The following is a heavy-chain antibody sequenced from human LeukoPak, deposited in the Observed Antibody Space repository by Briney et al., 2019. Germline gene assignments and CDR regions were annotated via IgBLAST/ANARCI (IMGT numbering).Heavy chain of an antibody. V-gene: IGHV1-69*01. D-gene: IGHD3-22*01. J-gene: IGHJ4*02. Sequence: GSSVKVSCKASGGTFSSYAISWVRQAPGQGLEWMGGIIPIFGTANYAQKFQGRVTITADESTSPAYMELSSLRSEDTAVYYCARARYYYDSSGYWYLDYWGQGTLVTVSS. CDR3: ARARYYYDSSGYWYLDY. CDR1: GGTFSSYA. CDR2: IIPIFGTA.